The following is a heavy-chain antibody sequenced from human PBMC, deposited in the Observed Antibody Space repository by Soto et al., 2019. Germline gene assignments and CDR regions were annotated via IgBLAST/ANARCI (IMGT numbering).Heavy chain of an antibody. Sequence: LRLSCAASGFTFSSYWMHWVRQAPGKGLVWVSRINSDGSSTSYADSVKGRFTISRDNTKNTLYLQMNSLRAEDTAVYYCARAFRPQGFDPWGQGTLVTVSS. D-gene: IGHD6-6*01. CDR3: ARAFRPQGFDP. CDR1: GFTFSSYW. V-gene: IGHV3-74*01. J-gene: IGHJ5*02. CDR2: INSDGSST.